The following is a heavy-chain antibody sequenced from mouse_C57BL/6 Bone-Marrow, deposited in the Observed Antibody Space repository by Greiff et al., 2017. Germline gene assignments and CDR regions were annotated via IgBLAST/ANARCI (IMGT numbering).Heavy chain of an antibody. CDR3: ARNSDYDYGGFAY. D-gene: IGHD2-4*01. Sequence: VQLQLSGPGLVAPSQSLSITCTFSGFSLPSYAISWVRQPPGKGREWLGVIWTGGGTNYNSALKSRLSISKDNSKSQVFLKMNSLQTDDTARYYCARNSDYDYGGFAYWGQGTLVNVSA. CDR2: IWTGGGT. J-gene: IGHJ3*01. V-gene: IGHV2-9-1*01. CDR1: GFSLPSYA.